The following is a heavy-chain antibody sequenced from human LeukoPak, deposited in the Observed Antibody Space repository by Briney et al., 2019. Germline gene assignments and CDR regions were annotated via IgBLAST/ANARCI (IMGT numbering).Heavy chain of an antibody. CDR1: GGTFSSYA. D-gene: IGHD1-26*01. Sequence: SVKVSCKASGGTFSSYAISWVRQAPGQGLEWMGGIIPIFGTANYAQKFQGRVTITADESTSTAYMELSSLRSEDTAVYFCARDRSIVGATPYFDYWGQGTLVTVSS. V-gene: IGHV1-69*13. CDR3: ARDRSIVGATPYFDY. CDR2: IIPIFGTA. J-gene: IGHJ4*02.